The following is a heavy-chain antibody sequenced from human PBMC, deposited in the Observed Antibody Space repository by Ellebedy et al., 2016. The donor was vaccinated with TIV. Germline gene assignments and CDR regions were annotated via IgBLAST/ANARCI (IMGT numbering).Heavy chain of an antibody. J-gene: IGHJ3*02. V-gene: IGHV3-48*04. CDR3: ARELSDGPTAFDI. CDR1: GFSVGSYD. D-gene: IGHD2-21*01. CDR2: ISHSSGTT. Sequence: GESLKISCAASGFSVGSYDMHWVRQAPGKGLEWVSFISHSSGTTFYADSVRGRFTISRDNAKNSLYLQMNSLRAEDTAVYYCARELSDGPTAFDIWGQGTMVTVSS.